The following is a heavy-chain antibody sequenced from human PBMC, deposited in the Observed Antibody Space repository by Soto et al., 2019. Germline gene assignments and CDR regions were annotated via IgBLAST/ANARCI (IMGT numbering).Heavy chain of an antibody. CDR1: GFTFDDYA. Sequence: SLRLSCAASGFTFDDYAMHWVRQAPGKGLEWVSGISWNSGSIGYADSVKGRFTISRDNAKNSLYLQMNSLRAEDTALYYCAKSVSHPYCSGGSCYPDAFDIWGQGTMVTVSS. D-gene: IGHD2-15*01. CDR2: ISWNSGSI. CDR3: AKSVSHPYCSGGSCYPDAFDI. V-gene: IGHV3-9*01. J-gene: IGHJ3*02.